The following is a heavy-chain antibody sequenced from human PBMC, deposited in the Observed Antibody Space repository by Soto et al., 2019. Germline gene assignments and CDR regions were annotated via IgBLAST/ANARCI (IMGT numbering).Heavy chain of an antibody. D-gene: IGHD3-16*01. J-gene: IGHJ6*03. CDR2: INHSGST. V-gene: IGHV4-34*01. CDR1: GGSFSGYY. CDR3: AREGGYYYYYYYMDV. Sequence: QVQLQQWGAGLLKPSETLSLTCAVYGGSFSGYYWSWIRQPPGKGLEWIGEINHSGSTNYNPSLKSRVTKSGDTSKNQFSLELSSVTAADTAVYYCAREGGYYYYYYYMDVWGKGTTVTVSS.